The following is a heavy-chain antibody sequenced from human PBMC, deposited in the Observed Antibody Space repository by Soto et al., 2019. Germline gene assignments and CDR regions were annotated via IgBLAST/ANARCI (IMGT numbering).Heavy chain of an antibody. D-gene: IGHD6-19*01. Sequence: GGSLRLSCVASGFTFNTYEVNWVRQAPGKGLEWVAGISGNGRRTSYADSVKGRFSISRDNSKKTLFLDVDSLRAEDTAVYYCARDRDSSGWRRFGMDVWGQGTTVTVSS. V-gene: IGHV3-23*01. CDR2: ISGNGRRT. CDR3: ARDRDSSGWRRFGMDV. J-gene: IGHJ6*02. CDR1: GFTFNTYE.